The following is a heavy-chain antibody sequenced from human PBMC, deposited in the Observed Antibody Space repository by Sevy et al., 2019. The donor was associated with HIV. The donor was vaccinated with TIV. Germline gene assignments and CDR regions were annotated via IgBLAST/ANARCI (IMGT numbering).Heavy chain of an antibody. CDR3: ARDGGYSIKWYPLY. Sequence: GGSLRLSCAASVFAFSSHAMHWVRQAPGKGLEWVGVISYEGTETFYAASVEGRFTISRDNSKNMLSLQINSLRPEDTAVYYCARDGGYSIKWYPLYWGQGTLVTVSS. D-gene: IGHD6-13*01. V-gene: IGHV3-30-3*01. J-gene: IGHJ4*01. CDR2: ISYEGTET. CDR1: VFAFSSHA.